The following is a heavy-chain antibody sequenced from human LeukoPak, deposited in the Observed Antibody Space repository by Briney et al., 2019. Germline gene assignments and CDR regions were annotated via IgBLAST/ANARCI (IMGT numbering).Heavy chain of an antibody. D-gene: IGHD3-22*01. V-gene: IGHV3-23*01. CDR1: GFTFSSYG. J-gene: IGHJ4*02. CDR2: ISGSGGST. Sequence: GGSLRLSCAASGFTFSSYGMSWVRQAPGKGLEWVSAISGSGGSTYYADSVKGRFTISRDNSKNTLYLQMNSLRAEDTAVYYCARVPGYDSSGYTPGYFDYWGQGTLVTVSS. CDR3: ARVPGYDSSGYTPGYFDY.